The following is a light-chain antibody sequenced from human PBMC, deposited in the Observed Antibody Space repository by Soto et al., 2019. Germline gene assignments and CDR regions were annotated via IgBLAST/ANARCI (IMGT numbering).Light chain of an antibody. CDR3: QQYYSSIT. J-gene: IGKJ5*01. CDR2: WAS. Sequence: DIVMTQSPDSLAVSLGERATINCKSSQSVLYISNNKNYLACYQQKPGQPPRLLIYWASTRESGVPDRFSGSGSGTDFTLTVRSLQAEDVAVYYCQQYYSSITFGQGTRLEIK. CDR1: QSVLYISNNKNY. V-gene: IGKV4-1*01.